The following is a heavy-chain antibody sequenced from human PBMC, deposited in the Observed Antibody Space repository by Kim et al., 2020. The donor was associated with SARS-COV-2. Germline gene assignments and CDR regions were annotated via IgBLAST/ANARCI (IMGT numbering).Heavy chain of an antibody. V-gene: IGHV4-59*01. CDR3: ARDNYSGHFDY. CDR2: T. D-gene: IGHD5-12*01. J-gene: IGHJ4*02. Sequence: TNYNPSLKSRVTISVDTSKNQFSLKLSSVTAADTAVYYCARDNYSGHFDYWGQGTLVTVSS.